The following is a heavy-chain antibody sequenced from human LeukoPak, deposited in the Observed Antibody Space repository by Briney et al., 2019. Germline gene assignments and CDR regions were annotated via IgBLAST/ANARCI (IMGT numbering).Heavy chain of an antibody. D-gene: IGHD3-3*01. Sequence: GGSLRLSCAASGFTFSSYSMNWVRQAPGKGLEWVSSISSSSSYIYYADSVKGRFTISRDNAKNSLYLQMNSLRAEDTAVYYCARRTRFLERPSIPSWAFDIWGQGTMVTVSS. CDR3: ARRTRFLERPSIPSWAFDI. CDR1: GFTFSSYS. J-gene: IGHJ3*02. CDR2: ISSSSSYI. V-gene: IGHV3-21*01.